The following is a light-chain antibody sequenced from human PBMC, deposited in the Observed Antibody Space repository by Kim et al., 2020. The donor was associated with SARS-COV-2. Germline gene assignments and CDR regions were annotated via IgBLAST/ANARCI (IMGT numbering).Light chain of an antibody. CDR1: SLRIYY. Sequence: SSELTQDPAVSVALGQTVRITCQGDSLRIYYASWYQQNPGQAPVLVIYGKNNRPSGIPDRFSGSSSGNTASLTITGAQADDESDYYCKSRDSSGNVVFGGGTKLTI. V-gene: IGLV3-19*01. CDR2: GKN. CDR3: KSRDSSGNVV. J-gene: IGLJ2*01.